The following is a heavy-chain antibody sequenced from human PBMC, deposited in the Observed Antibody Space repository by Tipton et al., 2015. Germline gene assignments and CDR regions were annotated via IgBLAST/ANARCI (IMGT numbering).Heavy chain of an antibody. CDR1: GGSIGSDDYY. Sequence: TLSLTCTVSGGSIGSDDYYWTWIRQPPGKGLEWIGYISYSGSTYYNPSLESRITISVDTSKNQFSLRLPSVTAADTAVYYCARTRYYYFVMDVWGQGTTVTVSS. CDR3: ARTRYYYFVMDV. CDR2: ISYSGST. V-gene: IGHV4-30-4*01. J-gene: IGHJ6*02.